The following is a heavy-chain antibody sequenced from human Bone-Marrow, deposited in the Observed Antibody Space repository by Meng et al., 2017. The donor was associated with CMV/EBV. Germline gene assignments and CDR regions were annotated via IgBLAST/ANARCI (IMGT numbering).Heavy chain of an antibody. CDR3: ARVTYYDFWSGYFNWFDP. CDR1: GGTFSSYA. Sequence: ASVKVSCKASGGTFSSYAISWVRQAPGQGLEWMGWINPNSGGTNYAQKFQGRVTMTTDTSTSTAYMELRSLRSDDTAVYYCARVTYYDFWSGYFNWFDPWGQGTLVTVSS. D-gene: IGHD3-3*01. V-gene: IGHV1-18*01. J-gene: IGHJ5*02. CDR2: INPNSGGT.